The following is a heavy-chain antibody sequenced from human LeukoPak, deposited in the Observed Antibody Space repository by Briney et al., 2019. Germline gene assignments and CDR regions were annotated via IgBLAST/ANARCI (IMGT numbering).Heavy chain of an antibody. D-gene: IGHD3-22*01. CDR3: AADSSGANWFDP. V-gene: IGHV3-30*04. CDR1: GFTFSSYA. J-gene: IGHJ5*02. Sequence: PGGSLRLSCAASGFTFSSYAMHWVRQAPGKGLEWVAVISYDGSNKYYADSVKGRFTISRDNPKNTLYLQMNSLRAEDTAVYYCAADSSGANWFDPWGQGTLVTVSS. CDR2: ISYDGSNK.